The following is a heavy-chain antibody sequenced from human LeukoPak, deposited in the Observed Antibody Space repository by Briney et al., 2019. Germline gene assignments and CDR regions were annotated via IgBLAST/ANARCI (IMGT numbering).Heavy chain of an antibody. V-gene: IGHV3-48*03. J-gene: IGHJ3*02. D-gene: IGHD4-23*01. CDR2: ISGSGGST. Sequence: PGGSLRLSCAASGFTFSSYEMNWVRQAPGKGLEWVSAISGSGGSTYYADSVKGRFTISRDNAKNSLYMQMESLRDEDTAIYYCARDTLEYSNSPDALDIWGQGTMVTVSS. CDR1: GFTFSSYE. CDR3: ARDTLEYSNSPDALDI.